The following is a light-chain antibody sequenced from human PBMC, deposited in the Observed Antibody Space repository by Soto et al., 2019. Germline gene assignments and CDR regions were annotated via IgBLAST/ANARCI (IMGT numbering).Light chain of an antibody. V-gene: IGKV3-20*01. CDR2: AAS. J-gene: IGKJ3*01. Sequence: EIVLTQSPGTLSSSPGERATLSCRASQSVSVNSLAWYQQKGGQAPRLLIYAASTRATGVPDRFSGSGSGTDFALTISRLETEDFAVYYCQQYGGSPFTFGPGTKVDIK. CDR3: QQYGGSPFT. CDR1: QSVSVNS.